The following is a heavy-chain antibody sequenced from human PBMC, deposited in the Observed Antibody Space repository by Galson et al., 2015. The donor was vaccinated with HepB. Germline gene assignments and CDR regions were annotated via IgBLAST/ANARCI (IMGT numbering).Heavy chain of an antibody. CDR2: IYPGDSDT. Sequence: QSGAEVTKPGESLKISCKGSGYSFTSYWIGWVRQMPGKGLEWMGIIYPGDSDTRYSPSFQGQVTISADKSISTAYLQWSSLKASDTAMYYCARPRGYNWDDKGLGGYYFDYWGQGTLVTVSS. D-gene: IGHD1-20*01. CDR3: ARPRGYNWDDKGLGGYYFDY. V-gene: IGHV5-51*01. CDR1: GYSFTSYW. J-gene: IGHJ4*02.